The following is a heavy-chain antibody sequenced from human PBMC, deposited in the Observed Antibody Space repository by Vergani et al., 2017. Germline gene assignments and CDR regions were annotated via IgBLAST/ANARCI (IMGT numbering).Heavy chain of an antibody. CDR3: ARTDYGEQFDP. CDR2: ISYDGSNK. V-gene: IGHV3-30-3*01. Sequence: VQPVESGGGVVQPGRSLRLLCAASGFPFSSYAMHWVRQAPGKGLEWVAVISYDGSNKYYTDSVKGRFTISRDNSKNTLYLQMNSLRAEDSAVYYCARTDYGEQFDPWGQG. J-gene: IGHJ5*02. CDR1: GFPFSSYA. D-gene: IGHD4-17*01.